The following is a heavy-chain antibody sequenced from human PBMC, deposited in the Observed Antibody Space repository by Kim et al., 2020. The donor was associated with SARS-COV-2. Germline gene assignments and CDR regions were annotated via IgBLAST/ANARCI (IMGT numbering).Heavy chain of an antibody. J-gene: IGHJ6*03. CDR3: AREGIAAAGQGYYYYYMDV. Sequence: SVKVSCKASGGTFSSYAISWVRQAPGQGLEWMGGIIPIFGTANYAQKFQGRVTITADESTSTAYMELSSLRSEDTAVYYCAREGIAAAGQGYYYYYMDVWGKGTTVTVSS. CDR2: IIPIFGTA. V-gene: IGHV1-69*13. CDR1: GGTFSSYA. D-gene: IGHD6-13*01.